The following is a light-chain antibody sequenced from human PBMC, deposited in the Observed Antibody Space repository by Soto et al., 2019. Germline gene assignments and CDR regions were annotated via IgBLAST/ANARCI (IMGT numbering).Light chain of an antibody. CDR2: DVI. J-gene: IGLJ2*01. CDR3: CSYAGTYVV. CDR1: SSDVGGYNY. Sequence: SALTQPRSVSGSPGQSVTISCTGTSSDVGGYNYVSWYLQHPGKAPKLMIYDVIKRPSGVPDRFSGSKSGNTASLTISGIQAEDEADYYCCSYAGTYVVFGGGTKLTVL. V-gene: IGLV2-11*01.